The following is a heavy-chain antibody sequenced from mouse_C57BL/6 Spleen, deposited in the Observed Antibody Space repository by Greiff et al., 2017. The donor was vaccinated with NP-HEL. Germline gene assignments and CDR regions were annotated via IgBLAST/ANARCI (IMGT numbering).Heavy chain of an antibody. CDR3: ARGLPKEVDY. CDR1: GFTFSDYG. CDR2: ISSGSSTI. J-gene: IGHJ2*01. D-gene: IGHD2-2*01. V-gene: IGHV5-17*01. Sequence: DVMLVESGGGLVKPGGSLKLSCAASGFTFSDYGMHWVRQAPEKGLEWVAYISSGSSTIYYADTVKGRFTISRDNAKNTLFLQMTSLRSEDTAMYYCARGLPKEVDYWGQGTTLTVSS.